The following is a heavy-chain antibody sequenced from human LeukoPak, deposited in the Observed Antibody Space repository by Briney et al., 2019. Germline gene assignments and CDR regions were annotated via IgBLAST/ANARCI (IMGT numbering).Heavy chain of an antibody. CDR2: IYHSGST. J-gene: IGHJ4*02. CDR3: ARDPQSYSSPAFDY. Sequence: SETLSLTCTVSGYSISSGYYWGWIRQPPGKGLEWIGSIYHSGSTYYNPSLKSRVTISVDTSKNQFSLKLSSVTAADTAVYYCARDPQSYSSPAFDYWGQGTLVTVSS. D-gene: IGHD6-19*01. CDR1: GYSISSGYY. V-gene: IGHV4-38-2*02.